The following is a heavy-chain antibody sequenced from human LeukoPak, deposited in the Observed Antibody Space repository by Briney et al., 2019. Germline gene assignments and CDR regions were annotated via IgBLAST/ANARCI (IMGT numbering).Heavy chain of an antibody. J-gene: IGHJ5*02. CDR2: IYTSGST. CDR1: GGSISSYY. Sequence: PSETLSLTCTVSGGSISSYYWSWIRQPAGKGLEWIGRIYTSGSTNYNPSLKSRVTMSVDTSKNQFSLKLSSVTAADTAVYYCARDRDYGDYDSYWFDPWGQGTLVTVSS. V-gene: IGHV4-4*07. D-gene: IGHD4-17*01. CDR3: ARDRDYGDYDSYWFDP.